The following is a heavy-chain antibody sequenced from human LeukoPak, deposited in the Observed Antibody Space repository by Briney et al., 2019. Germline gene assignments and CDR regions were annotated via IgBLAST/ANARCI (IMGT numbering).Heavy chain of an antibody. Sequence: GSLRLSCAASRCTFSGSAMHWVRQASGKGLEGVGRIRSRANSYATAYAASVKGRFTISRDDSKNTAYLQMNSLKTEDTAVYYCTRAIRHDAFDIWGQGTRVTVSS. D-gene: IGHD2-2*02. CDR3: TRAIRHDAFDI. J-gene: IGHJ3*02. CDR1: RCTFSGSA. V-gene: IGHV3-73*01. CDR2: IRSRANSYAT.